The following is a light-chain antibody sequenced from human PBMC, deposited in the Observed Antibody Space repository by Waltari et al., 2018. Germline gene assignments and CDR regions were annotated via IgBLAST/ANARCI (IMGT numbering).Light chain of an antibody. J-gene: IGKJ1*01. CDR1: QSVRTN. V-gene: IGKV3-15*01. Sequence: EVVMTQSPATLSVSPGEGATVSCRASQSVRTNVAWYQQTPGQAPRPLIYGASTKATGIPDRFGGSGSGTEFILTISSLQSEDFAVYYCQQYNNWPPWTFGQGTKVEI. CDR2: GAS. CDR3: QQYNNWPPWT.